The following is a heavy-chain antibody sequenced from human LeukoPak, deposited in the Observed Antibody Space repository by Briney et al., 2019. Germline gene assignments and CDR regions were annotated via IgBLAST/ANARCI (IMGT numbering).Heavy chain of an antibody. V-gene: IGHV4-34*01. Sequence: SETLSLTCAVYGGPFSGYYWSWIRPPPGKGLEWIGEINHSGSTNYNPSLKSRVTISVDTSRNQFSLKLSSVTAADTAVYYCARGGAGVDTAMINFDYWGQGTLVTVSS. CDR1: GGPFSGYY. D-gene: IGHD5-18*01. CDR2: INHSGST. CDR3: ARGGAGVDTAMINFDY. J-gene: IGHJ4*02.